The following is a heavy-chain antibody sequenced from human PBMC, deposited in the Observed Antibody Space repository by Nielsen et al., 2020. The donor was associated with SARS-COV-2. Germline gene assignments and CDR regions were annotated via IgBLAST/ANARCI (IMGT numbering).Heavy chain of an antibody. Sequence: SETLSLTCDVSGVSIHTGYCGWMRQPPGKGLEWIGSISYSGSTNYNPSLKSRVTISVETSKRQVSLKLSSVTAADTAVYYCARENYYASGSYYVNYFDPWGQGILVTVSS. CDR2: ISYSGST. V-gene: IGHV4-59*01. J-gene: IGHJ5*02. CDR3: ARENYYASGSYYVNYFDP. D-gene: IGHD3-10*01. CDR1: GVSIHTGY.